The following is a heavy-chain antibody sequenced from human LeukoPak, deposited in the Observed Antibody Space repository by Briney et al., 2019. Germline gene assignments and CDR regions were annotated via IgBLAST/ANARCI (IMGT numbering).Heavy chain of an antibody. V-gene: IGHV3-23*01. Sequence: GGSLRLSSAASTINFSDYSMDWVRQAPGRGLEWVSTINPTGVRTYYADSVRGRFTISTDNTKNTVFLQINSLRVEDTALYYGARDQPHAASWFDPWGQGSLVTVSS. CDR2: INPTGVRT. J-gene: IGHJ5*02. CDR3: ARDQPHAASWFDP. CDR1: TINFSDYS. D-gene: IGHD2-2*01.